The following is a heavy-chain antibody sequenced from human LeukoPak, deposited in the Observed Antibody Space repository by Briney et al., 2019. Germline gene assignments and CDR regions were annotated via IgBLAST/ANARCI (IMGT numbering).Heavy chain of an antibody. Sequence: GGSLRLSCAASGFTFDNYAMHWVRQAPGKGLEWVSGIAWNSGNTGFADSVKGRFTISRDNAKNSLYLQMNSLRAEDTALYYCAKDQGNSGYDYGFDYWGQGTLVTVSS. D-gene: IGHD5-12*01. CDR2: IAWNSGNT. V-gene: IGHV3-9*01. CDR1: GFTFDNYA. J-gene: IGHJ4*02. CDR3: AKDQGNSGYDYGFDY.